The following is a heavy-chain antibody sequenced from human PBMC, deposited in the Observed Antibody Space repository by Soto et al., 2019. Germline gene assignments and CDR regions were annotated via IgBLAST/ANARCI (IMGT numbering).Heavy chain of an antibody. Sequence: QVQLVESGGGVVQPGRSLRLSCAASGFTFSSYGMHWVRQAPGKGLEWVAVISYDGSNKYYADSVKGRFTISRDNSKNTLYLQMNSLIAEDTAVYYCAKDRIMTTGTSGFDYWGQGTLVTVSS. CDR1: GFTFSSYG. J-gene: IGHJ4*02. D-gene: IGHD4-4*01. V-gene: IGHV3-30*18. CDR3: AKDRIMTTGTSGFDY. CDR2: ISYDGSNK.